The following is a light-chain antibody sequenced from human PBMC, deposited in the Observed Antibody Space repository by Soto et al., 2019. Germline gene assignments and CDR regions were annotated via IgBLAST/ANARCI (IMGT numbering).Light chain of an antibody. V-gene: IGKV3-15*01. CDR2: GAS. J-gene: IGKJ1*01. CDR3: QQYDDWPWT. Sequence: EIVLTQSPATLSVSPGDRATLSCRASQSVNSNLAWYHLKPGQAPRLLIYGASIRAAGIPARFTGSESGTEFTLSISSLQSEDFAVYYCQQYDDWPWTFGHGTTGDIK. CDR1: QSVNSN.